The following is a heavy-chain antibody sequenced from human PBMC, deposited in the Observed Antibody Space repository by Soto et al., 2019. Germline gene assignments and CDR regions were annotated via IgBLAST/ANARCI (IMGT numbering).Heavy chain of an antibody. CDR2: ISSSISYI. D-gene: IGHD6-19*01. V-gene: IGHV3-21*01. CDR3: ARDTPALAGTKTYYYYGMDV. J-gene: IGHJ6*02. Sequence: GGSLRLSCAASGFTFSSYSMNWVRQAPGKGLEWVSSISSSISYIYYADSVKGRFTISRDNAKDSLYLQMNSLRAEDTAVYYCARDTPALAGTKTYYYYGMDVWGQGTTVTVSS. CDR1: GFTFSSYS.